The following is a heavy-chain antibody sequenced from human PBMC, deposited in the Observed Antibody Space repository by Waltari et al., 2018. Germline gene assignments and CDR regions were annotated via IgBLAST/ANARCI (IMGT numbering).Heavy chain of an antibody. CDR2: FWGSAGTT. CDR3: AKGFSGDKGTN. Sequence: EVRLLESGGGLVQPGGSLRLSCAASGFTFSSYAMSWVRQAPGRGLEWVQVFWGSAGTTTSAASGRGRLPISREIPKTPCILQRTAWGAGYRAVYTGAKGFSGDKGTNWGQEPWLP. CDR1: GFTFSSYA. D-gene: IGHD3-10*01. V-gene: IGHV3-23*01. J-gene: IGHJ4*02.